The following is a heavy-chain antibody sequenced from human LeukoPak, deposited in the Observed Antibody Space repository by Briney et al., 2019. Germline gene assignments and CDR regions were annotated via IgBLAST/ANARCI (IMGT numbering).Heavy chain of an antibody. CDR1: GYTFTGHY. D-gene: IGHD6-19*01. V-gene: IGHV1-2*02. Sequence: GASVKVSCKASGYTFTGHYIHWVRQAPGERLEWIGLINPNSGGTNYAQKFQGRVTMTRDTSVSTAYMELSRLTSDDTAVYYCVRVGHTSGWDFDYWGQGTLVTVSS. CDR3: VRVGHTSGWDFDY. J-gene: IGHJ4*02. CDR2: INPNSGGT.